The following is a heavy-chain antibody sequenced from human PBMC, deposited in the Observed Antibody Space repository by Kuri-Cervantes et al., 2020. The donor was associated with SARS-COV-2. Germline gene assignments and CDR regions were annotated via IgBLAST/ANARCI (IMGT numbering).Heavy chain of an antibody. D-gene: IGHD2-2*01. CDR3: ARGYGSTFMDV. CDR1: GGSISSSEYY. J-gene: IGHJ6*03. CDR2: IYYSGST. Sequence: SETLSLTCTVSGGSISSSEYYWNWIRQPPGKGLEWIGYIYYSGSTYYNPSLKSRVTISGDTSKSQFTLKLNSVTAADTAVYYCARGYGSTFMDVWGKGTTVTVSS. V-gene: IGHV4-30-4*08.